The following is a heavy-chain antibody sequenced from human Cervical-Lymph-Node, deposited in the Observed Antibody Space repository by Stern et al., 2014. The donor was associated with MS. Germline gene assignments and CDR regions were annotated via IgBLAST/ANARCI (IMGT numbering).Heavy chain of an antibody. CDR2: INPYSGAT. J-gene: IGHJ4*02. Sequence: MQLVESGPEVKKPGASVKVSCKASGYTFTGYYLHWVRQAPGQGLEWMGWINPYSGATNYAQNSQGRVTMTRDTSISPGYMELSRLRSDDTGVYYCARGGAVVPAAMQNYWGQGTLVTVSS. CDR1: GYTFTGYY. V-gene: IGHV1-2*02. D-gene: IGHD2-2*01. CDR3: ARGGAVVPAAMQNY.